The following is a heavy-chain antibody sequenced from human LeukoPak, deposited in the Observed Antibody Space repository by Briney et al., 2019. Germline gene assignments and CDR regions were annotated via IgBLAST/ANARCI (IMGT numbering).Heavy chain of an antibody. Sequence: KAGGSLRLSCAASGFTFSSYSMNWVRQAPGKGLEWVSSISSSSSYIYYADSVKGRFTISRDNAKNSLYLQMNSLTTGDTAVYYCSISIVGAFALDNWGQGTLVTVSS. D-gene: IGHD1-26*01. V-gene: IGHV3-21*04. CDR3: SISIVGAFALDN. CDR2: ISSSSSYI. J-gene: IGHJ4*02. CDR1: GFTFSSYS.